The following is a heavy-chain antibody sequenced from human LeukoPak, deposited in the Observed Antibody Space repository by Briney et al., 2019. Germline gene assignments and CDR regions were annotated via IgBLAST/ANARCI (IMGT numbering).Heavy chain of an antibody. CDR2: ICYSGTS. D-gene: IGHD6-19*01. Sequence: SETLSLTCTVSSGSISNGGYYWVWIRQPPGKGLEWIGSICYSGTSYYNPSLTSRVTISVDTSNNQFSLKLSSVTAADTAVYYCARAVMVAVAGGRFDYWGQGTLVTVSS. CDR3: ARAVMVAVAGGRFDY. CDR1: SGSISNGGYY. J-gene: IGHJ4*02. V-gene: IGHV4-39*07.